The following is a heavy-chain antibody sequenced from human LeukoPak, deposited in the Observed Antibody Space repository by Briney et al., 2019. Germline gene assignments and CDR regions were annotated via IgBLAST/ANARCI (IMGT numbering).Heavy chain of an antibody. J-gene: IGHJ5*02. V-gene: IGHV1-8*01. D-gene: IGHD2-2*01. CDR3: ARNPGYCSSTSCYRNNWFDP. Sequence: GASVKVSCKASGYTFTSYDINWVRQATGQGLEWMGWMKPNSGNTGYAQKFQGRVTMTRNTSISTAYMELSSLRSEDTAVYYCARNPGYCSSTSCYRNNWFDPWGQGTLVTVSS. CDR1: GYTFTSYD. CDR2: MKPNSGNT.